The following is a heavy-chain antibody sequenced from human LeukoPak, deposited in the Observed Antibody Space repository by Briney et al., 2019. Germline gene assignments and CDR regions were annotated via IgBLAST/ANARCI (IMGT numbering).Heavy chain of an antibody. D-gene: IGHD6-13*01. CDR1: GYTFTSYD. Sequence: ASVKVSCKASGYTFTSYDINWVRQATGQGLEWMGWMNPNSGNTGYAQKFQGRVTMTRNTSISTAYMELSSLRSEDTAVYYCARADWYSSSLDYWGQGTLVTVSS. CDR2: MNPNSGNT. J-gene: IGHJ4*02. CDR3: ARADWYSSSLDY. V-gene: IGHV1-8*01.